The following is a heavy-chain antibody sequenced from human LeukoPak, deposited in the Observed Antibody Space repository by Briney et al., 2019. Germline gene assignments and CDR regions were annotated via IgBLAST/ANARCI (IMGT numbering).Heavy chain of an antibody. J-gene: IGHJ3*02. CDR3: ARPYAGIGDAFDI. CDR1: GGSISSGDYY. CDR2: IYYSGST. D-gene: IGHD2-8*01. Sequence: SQALSLTCTVSGGSISSGDYYWSWIRQPPGKGLEWIGYIYYSGSTYYNPSLKSRVTISVDTSKNQFSLKLSSVTAADTAVYYCARPYAGIGDAFDIWGQRTMVTVSS. V-gene: IGHV4-30-4*08.